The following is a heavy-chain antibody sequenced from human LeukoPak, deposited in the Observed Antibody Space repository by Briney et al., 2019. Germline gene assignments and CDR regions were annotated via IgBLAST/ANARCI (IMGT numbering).Heavy chain of an antibody. J-gene: IGHJ6*04. Sequence: GGSPRLSCAASGFTFSSYWMSWVRQAPGKGPEWVANIKQAGSEKYYVDSVKGRFTISRDNAKNSLYLQMNSLRAEDTAVYYCARASRGFDVWGKGTTVTVSS. CDR1: GFTFSSYW. CDR2: IKQAGSEK. D-gene: IGHD3-10*01. V-gene: IGHV3-7*01. CDR3: ARASRGFDV.